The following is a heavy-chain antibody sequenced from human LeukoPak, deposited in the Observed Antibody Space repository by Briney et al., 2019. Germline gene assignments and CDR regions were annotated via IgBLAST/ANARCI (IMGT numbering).Heavy chain of an antibody. V-gene: IGHV4-31*03. D-gene: IGHD1-1*01. J-gene: IGHJ4*02. CDR1: GDSITRGGFY. CDR3: ARATTVSGLFDY. CDR2: IYTSGDT. Sequence: LQTLSLTCSVSGDSITRGGFYWSWIRQHPGKGLEWIGYIYTSGDTNYNASLKGRVAISLDTSRDQFSLSLTSVTAADTAVYFCARATTVSGLFDYWGQGTLVTVSS.